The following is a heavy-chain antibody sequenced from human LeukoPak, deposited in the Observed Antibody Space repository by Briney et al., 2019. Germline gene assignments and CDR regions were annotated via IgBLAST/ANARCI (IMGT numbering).Heavy chain of an antibody. CDR3: ARVGRGVYGMDV. CDR2: LNDDGSTT. CDR1: GFTFSRSW. Sequence: GGSLRLSCAASGFTFSRSWMHWVRQSPGKGLVWVSRLNDDGSTTTYADSVKGRFTISRDNAKNTLYLQMNSLRGEDTAVYYCARVGRGVYGMDVWGQGTTVTVSS. J-gene: IGHJ6*02. V-gene: IGHV3-74*01. D-gene: IGHD3-10*01.